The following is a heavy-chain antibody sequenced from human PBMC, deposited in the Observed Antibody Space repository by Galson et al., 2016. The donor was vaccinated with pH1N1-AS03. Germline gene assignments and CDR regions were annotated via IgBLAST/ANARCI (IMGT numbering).Heavy chain of an antibody. CDR1: GFTFTSYV. CDR2: ISGDGGNT. V-gene: IGHV3-23*01. J-gene: IGHJ4*02. CDR3: VKESQLLGGYFDY. Sequence: SLRLSCAASGFTFTSYVMGWVRQAPGKGLEWVSTISGDGGNTYPADSMKGRFTISRDNSKNTLYLQMNSLRAEDTAVYYCVKESQLLGGYFDYWGQETLVTVSS. D-gene: IGHD3-10*01.